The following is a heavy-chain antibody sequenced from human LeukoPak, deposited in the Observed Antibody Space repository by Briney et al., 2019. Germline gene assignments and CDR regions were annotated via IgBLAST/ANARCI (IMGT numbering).Heavy chain of an antibody. Sequence: GGSLRLSCAASGFTFSSYAMSWVRQAPGKGLEWVSAISGSGGSTYYADSVKGRFTISRDNAKNSLYLQMNSLRAEDTAVYYCARGPPLAYCGGDCHLSAFDYWGQGTLVTVSS. CDR3: ARGPPLAYCGGDCHLSAFDY. J-gene: IGHJ4*02. CDR2: ISGSGGST. D-gene: IGHD2-21*02. V-gene: IGHV3-23*01. CDR1: GFTFSSYA.